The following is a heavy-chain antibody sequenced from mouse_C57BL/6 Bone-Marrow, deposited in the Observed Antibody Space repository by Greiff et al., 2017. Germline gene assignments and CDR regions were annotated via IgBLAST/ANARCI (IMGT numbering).Heavy chain of an antibody. CDR1: GYTFTSYT. J-gene: IGHJ4*01. Sequence: QVQLQQSGAELARPGASVKLSCTASGYTFTSYTMHWVKQRPGQGLDWIGYINPSRGYTKYTQKFKDKATLTADKSSSTAYMQLSSLTSEDSAVYYCARSYSYYAMDYWGQGTSVTVSS. CDR2: INPSRGYT. CDR3: ARSYSYYAMDY. V-gene: IGHV1-4*01. D-gene: IGHD1-1*01.